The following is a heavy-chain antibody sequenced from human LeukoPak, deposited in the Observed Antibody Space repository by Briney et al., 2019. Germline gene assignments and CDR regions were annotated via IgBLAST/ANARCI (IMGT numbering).Heavy chain of an antibody. J-gene: IGHJ4*02. Sequence: GGSLRLSCAASGFTFNSHAMAWVRQAPGKGLEWVSSITDSGVNTYYADSVKGRFTISRDNSKNTLYLQMNSLRAEDTAVYYCAKGSRGSYDYWGQGTLVTVSS. CDR1: GFTFNSHA. V-gene: IGHV3-23*01. CDR2: ITDSGVNT. CDR3: AKGSRGSYDY. D-gene: IGHD1-26*01.